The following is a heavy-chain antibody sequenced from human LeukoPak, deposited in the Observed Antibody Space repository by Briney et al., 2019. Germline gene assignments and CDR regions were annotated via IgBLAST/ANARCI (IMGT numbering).Heavy chain of an antibody. D-gene: IGHD6-6*01. CDR3: ARGLTTEYSSSSLGFDY. CDR1: GYTFTSYD. J-gene: IGHJ4*02. CDR2: MNPSSGNT. Sequence: GASVKVSCKASGYTFTSYDINWVRQATGQGLEWMGWMNPSSGNTGYAQKFQGRVTMTRNTSISTAYMELSSLRSEDTAVYYCARGLTTEYSSSSLGFDYWGQGTLVTVSS. V-gene: IGHV1-8*01.